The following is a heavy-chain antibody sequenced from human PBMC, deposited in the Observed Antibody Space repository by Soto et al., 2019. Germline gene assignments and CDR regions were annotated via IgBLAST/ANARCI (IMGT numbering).Heavy chain of an antibody. J-gene: IGHJ5*01. CDR1: GGSFSGYY. D-gene: IGHD6-13*01. V-gene: IGHV4-34*01. CDR2: INHSGST. CDR3: ARAGSCWYDAGWLDS. Sequence: SLSLTCAVYGGSFSGYYWSWIRQPPGKGLEWVGEINHSGSTNYNPSLKSRVTISVDTSKNQFSLTLSSVTAADTAVYYCARAGSCWYDAGWLDSWGQGTLVTVSS.